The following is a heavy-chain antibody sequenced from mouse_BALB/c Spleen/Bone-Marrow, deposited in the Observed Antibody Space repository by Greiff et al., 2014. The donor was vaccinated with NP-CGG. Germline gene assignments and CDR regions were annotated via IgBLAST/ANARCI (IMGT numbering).Heavy chain of an antibody. Sequence: VQLQQSGAELMKPGASVKISCKATGYTFSSYWIEWVKQRPGHGLEWIGEILPGSGSTNYNEKFKGKATFTAYTSSNTAYMQLSSLTSEVSAVYYCARSGDYDENYWGQGTLVTVSA. J-gene: IGHJ3*01. CDR1: GYTFSSYW. CDR3: ARSGDYDENY. V-gene: IGHV1-9*01. D-gene: IGHD2-4*01. CDR2: ILPGSGST.